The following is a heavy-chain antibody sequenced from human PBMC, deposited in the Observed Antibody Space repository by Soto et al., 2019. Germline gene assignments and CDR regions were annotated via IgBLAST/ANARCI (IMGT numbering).Heavy chain of an antibody. D-gene: IGHD3-10*01. Sequence: QVQLQESGPGLVKPSETLSLNCTVSGGSISNCYWSWIRQPPGKGLEWIGYIYYTGTTYYNPSLRSRVSISLDTSKNQFSLNLSSVTAADTAVYYCARVSGENRPYDVFDVWGQGTMVTVSS. J-gene: IGHJ3*01. CDR1: GGSISNCY. CDR3: ARVSGENRPYDVFDV. V-gene: IGHV4-59*01. CDR2: IYYTGTT.